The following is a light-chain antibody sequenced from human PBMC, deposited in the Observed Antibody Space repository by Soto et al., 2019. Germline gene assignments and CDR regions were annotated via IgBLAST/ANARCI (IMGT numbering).Light chain of an antibody. V-gene: IGKV1-12*01. CDR2: GSS. J-gene: IGKJ1*01. CDR1: QAVSDW. Sequence: DIQMTQSPSSVSASVGDGVTITFLASQAVSDWVAWYQQKPGEAPKLLIYGSSSLLSGVPSRFSGTRSGTDFTLTISSLQPEDFATYYCQQANSYPWKFGQGTKVDIK. CDR3: QQANSYPWK.